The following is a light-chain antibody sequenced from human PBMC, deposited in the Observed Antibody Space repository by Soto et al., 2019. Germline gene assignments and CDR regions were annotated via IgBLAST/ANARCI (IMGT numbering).Light chain of an antibody. Sequence: EIVMTQSPATLSVSPGERATLSCRASQSVSSNLAWYQQKPGQAPRLLIYGASTRATGIPARFSGSGSGTEFTLPISSLQSEDFAVYYCQQYNNWLWTFGQGTKVEI. CDR3: QQYNNWLWT. J-gene: IGKJ1*01. CDR1: QSVSSN. V-gene: IGKV3-15*01. CDR2: GAS.